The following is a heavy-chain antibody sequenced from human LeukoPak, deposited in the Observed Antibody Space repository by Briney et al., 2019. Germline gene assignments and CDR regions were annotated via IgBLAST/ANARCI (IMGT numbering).Heavy chain of an antibody. D-gene: IGHD3-22*01. CDR3: AKDWYYYDSTQADDAFDI. CDR2: ISSSSSYI. V-gene: IGHV3-21*01. CDR1: GFTFSSYS. J-gene: IGHJ3*02. Sequence: GGSLRLSCAASGFTFSSYSMNWVRQAPGKGLEWVSSISSSSSYIYYADSVKGRFTISRDNSKNTLYLQMNSLRAEDTAVYYCAKDWYYYDSTQADDAFDIWGQGTVVTVSS.